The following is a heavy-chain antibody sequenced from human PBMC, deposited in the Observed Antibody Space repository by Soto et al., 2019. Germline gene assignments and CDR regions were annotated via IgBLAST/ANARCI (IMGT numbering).Heavy chain of an antibody. V-gene: IGHV1-69*01. D-gene: IGHD5-18*01. J-gene: IGHJ6*02. Sequence: QVQLVQSGAEVKKPGSSVKVSCKASGGTFSSYAISWVRQAPGQGLEWMGGIIPIFGTANYEQKFQGRVTITEDESTSTAYRELSSLRSEDTAVYYCARDRYSYGEGGMDVWGQGTTVTVSS. CDR3: ARDRYSYGEGGMDV. CDR1: GGTFSSYA. CDR2: IIPIFGTA.